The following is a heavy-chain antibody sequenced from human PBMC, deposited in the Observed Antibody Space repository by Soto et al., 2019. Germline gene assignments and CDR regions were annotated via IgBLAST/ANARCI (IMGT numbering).Heavy chain of an antibody. CDR1: CGSIISSNYF. Sequence: KASETLSLTCTFSCGSIISSNYFWGWIRQPPGKGLEWIGSISYSGTTSYNSSLRSRLTMSVDTSKNQFSLRLSSVTAADTAVYYCASPTLGAFDFWGRGTMVTVSS. J-gene: IGHJ3*01. CDR2: ISYSGTT. CDR3: ASPTLGAFDF. D-gene: IGHD3-16*01. V-gene: IGHV4-39*01.